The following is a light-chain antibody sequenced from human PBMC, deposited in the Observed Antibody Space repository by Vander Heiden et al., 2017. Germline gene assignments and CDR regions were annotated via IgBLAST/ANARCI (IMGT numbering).Light chain of an antibody. CDR1: RDVVGSYNL. Sequence: SALPRPAPASRSPGQSGTLPGTCARDVVGSYNLVSWYQQQPGKAPKLLIFPVSQRPSGLSNRFSGSKSGNTASLTISGLQAEDEADYYCCSYAGSSTFVVFGGGTKLTVL. J-gene: IGLJ2*01. V-gene: IGLV2-23*02. CDR3: CSYAGSSTFVV. CDR2: PVS.